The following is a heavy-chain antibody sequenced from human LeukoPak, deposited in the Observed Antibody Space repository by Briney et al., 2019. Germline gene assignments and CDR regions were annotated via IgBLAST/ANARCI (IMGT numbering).Heavy chain of an antibody. CDR2: INYSGST. J-gene: IGHJ5*02. Sequence: SETLSLTCTVSGGSISSYYWSWIRQPPGKGLEWIGYINYSGSTNYNPSLKSRVTISVDTSKNQFSLKLSSVTAADTAVYYCARSPDWSSWFDPWGQGTLVTVSS. CDR1: GGSISSYY. CDR3: ARSPDWSSWFDP. V-gene: IGHV4-59*08. D-gene: IGHD2-2*01.